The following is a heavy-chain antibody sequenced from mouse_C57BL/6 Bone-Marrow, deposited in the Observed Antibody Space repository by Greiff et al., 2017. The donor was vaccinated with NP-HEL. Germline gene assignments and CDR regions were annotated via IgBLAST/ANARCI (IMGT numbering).Heavy chain of an antibody. CDR3: ARRGNYAMDY. CDR1: GFTFTDYY. CDR2: IRNKANGYTT. J-gene: IGHJ4*01. V-gene: IGHV7-3*01. Sequence: EVKLMESGGGLVQPGGSLSLSCAASGFTFTDYYMSWVRQPPGKGLEWLGFIRNKANGYTTEYIASVKGRFTISRDNCKSILHLQMKALGAEDSDTYYCARRGNYAMDYWGQGTSVTVSS.